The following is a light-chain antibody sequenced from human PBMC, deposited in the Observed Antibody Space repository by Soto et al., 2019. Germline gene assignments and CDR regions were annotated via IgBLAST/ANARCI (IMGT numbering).Light chain of an antibody. CDR2: EDN. V-gene: IGLV6-57*01. CDR1: SGSIASNY. J-gene: IGLJ3*02. Sequence: NFMLTQPHSVSESPGKTVIISCTRSSGSIASNYVQWYQQRPGSSPTTVIYEDNQRPSGVPDRFSGSIDSSPNSASLTISGLETEDEADYFCQPYDATNQVFGGGTKLTVL. CDR3: QPYDATNQV.